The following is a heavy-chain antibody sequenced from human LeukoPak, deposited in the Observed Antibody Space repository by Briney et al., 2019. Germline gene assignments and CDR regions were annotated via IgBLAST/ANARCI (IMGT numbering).Heavy chain of an antibody. Sequence: ASVKVSCKASGYTFTAYYMHWVRHAPGQGLEWMGWINPNSGDTNYAQKFQGRVTMTRDTSISTAYMELSRLRSDDAAVYYCATLYGDYITSDYWGQGTLVTVSS. CDR3: ATLYGDYITSDY. V-gene: IGHV1-2*02. J-gene: IGHJ4*02. CDR1: GYTFTAYY. CDR2: INPNSGDT. D-gene: IGHD4-17*01.